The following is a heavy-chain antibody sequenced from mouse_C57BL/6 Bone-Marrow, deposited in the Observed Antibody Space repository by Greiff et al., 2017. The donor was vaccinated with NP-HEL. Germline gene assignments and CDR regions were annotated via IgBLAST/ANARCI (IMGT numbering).Heavy chain of an antibody. J-gene: IGHJ2*01. CDR1: GYTFTNYW. CDR2: IYPGGGYT. V-gene: IGHV1-63*01. CDR3: ASSLLLAFDY. Sequence: QVQLQQSGAELVRPGTSVEMSCKASGYTFTNYWIGWAKQRPGHGLEWIGDIYPGGGYTNYNEKFKGKATLTADKSSSTAYMQFSSLTSEDSAIYYCASSLLLAFDYWGQGTTLTVSS. D-gene: IGHD2-10*01.